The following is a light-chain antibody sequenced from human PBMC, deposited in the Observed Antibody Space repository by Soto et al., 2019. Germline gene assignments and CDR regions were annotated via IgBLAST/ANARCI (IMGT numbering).Light chain of an antibody. J-gene: IGKJ4*01. CDR3: QQRYNSPVT. CDR1: QNVDTF. V-gene: IGKV3-11*01. CDR2: DAS. Sequence: DIVLTQSPGTVSLSPGERASLSCRASQNVDTFLAWYQQKPGQPPRLLMYDASRRITGVPARFSGSGSGTDFTLTITSLEPDDVAVYYSQQRYNSPVTFGAGTRVEI.